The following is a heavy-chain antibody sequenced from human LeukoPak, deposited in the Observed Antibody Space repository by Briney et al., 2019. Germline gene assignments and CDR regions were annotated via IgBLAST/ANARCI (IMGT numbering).Heavy chain of an antibody. J-gene: IGHJ4*02. CDR2: VSGSGGTT. CDR1: GFTFSSFA. Sequence: GGSLRLSCAASGFTFSSFAKSWVWQAPGKGLELDSGVSGSGGTTSYADCVKSRFTVSRDNSQNTLYLQRNALRAEDTAMYYCAKGMSSSWIYNDFDCCGQGTLGTVSS. CDR3: AKGMSSSWIYNDFDC. V-gene: IGHV3-23*01. D-gene: IGHD6-13*01.